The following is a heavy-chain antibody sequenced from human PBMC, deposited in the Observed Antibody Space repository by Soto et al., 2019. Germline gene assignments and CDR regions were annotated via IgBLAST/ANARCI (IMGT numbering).Heavy chain of an antibody. Sequence: PSETLSLTCTVSGGSISSYYWSWIRQPPGKGLEWIGYIYYSGSTNYNPSLKSRVTISVDTSKNQFSLKLSSVTAADTAVYYCARRSFGYSYWDPGYYYYGMDVWGQGTTVTVSS. CDR2: IYYSGST. CDR3: ARRSFGYSYWDPGYYYYGMDV. V-gene: IGHV4-59*01. D-gene: IGHD5-18*01. J-gene: IGHJ6*02. CDR1: GGSISSYY.